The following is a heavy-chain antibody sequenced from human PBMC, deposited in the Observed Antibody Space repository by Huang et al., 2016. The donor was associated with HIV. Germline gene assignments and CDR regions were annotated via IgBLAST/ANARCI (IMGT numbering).Heavy chain of an antibody. Sequence: QVQLVQSGAEVRKPGSSVKVSCRASGGSFNNFGINWVRQAPGQGLEWMGGIIPGLGTRNDAQRFQGRVTITADETTGVVYMELSSLRSDDTAVYFCAKRGGAWGSPYAFDLWGPGTMVTVSS. V-gene: IGHV1-69*13. CDR3: AKRGGAWGSPYAFDL. CDR2: IIPGLGTR. CDR1: GGSFNNFG. D-gene: IGHD3-16*01. J-gene: IGHJ3*01.